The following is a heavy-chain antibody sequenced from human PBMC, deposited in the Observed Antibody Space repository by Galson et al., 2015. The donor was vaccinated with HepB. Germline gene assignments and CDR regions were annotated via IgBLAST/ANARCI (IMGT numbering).Heavy chain of an antibody. V-gene: IGHV1-46*01. Sequence: SVKVSCKASGYTFTSYYMHWVRQAPGQGLEWMGIINPSGGSTSYAQKFQGRVTMTRDTSTSTVYMELSSLRSEDTAVYYCARKCHAPVDAFDIWGQGTMVTVSS. CDR2: INPSGGST. CDR1: GYTFTSYY. J-gene: IGHJ3*02. CDR3: ARKCHAPVDAFDI.